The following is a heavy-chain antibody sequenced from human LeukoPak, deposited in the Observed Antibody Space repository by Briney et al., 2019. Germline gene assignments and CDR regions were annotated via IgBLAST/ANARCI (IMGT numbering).Heavy chain of an antibody. V-gene: IGHV1-24*01. D-gene: IGHD4-11*01. Sequence: ASVKVSCKASGYTFTSYGISWVRQAPGQGLEWMGGFDPEDGETIYAQKFQGRVTMTEDTSTDTAYMELSSLRSEDTAVYYCATDLAVTPGSAFDYWGQGTLVTVSS. CDR1: GYTFTSYG. CDR3: ATDLAVTPGSAFDY. CDR2: FDPEDGET. J-gene: IGHJ4*02.